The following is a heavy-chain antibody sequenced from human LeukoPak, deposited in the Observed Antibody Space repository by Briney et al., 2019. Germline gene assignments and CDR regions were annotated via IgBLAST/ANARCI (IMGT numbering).Heavy chain of an antibody. V-gene: IGHV3-33*06. CDR3: AKDAERGFDYSNSLNY. D-gene: IGHD4-11*01. CDR1: GFTFSHYG. CDR2: MWSDASNT. Sequence: PGGSLRLSCETSGFTFSHYGMHWVRQAPGAGLEWVAVMWSDASNTYYADSVKGRFTISRDNSRNTLYLQMSSLRAEDTAVYYCAKDAERGFDYSNSLNYWGQGTLVTVSS. J-gene: IGHJ4*02.